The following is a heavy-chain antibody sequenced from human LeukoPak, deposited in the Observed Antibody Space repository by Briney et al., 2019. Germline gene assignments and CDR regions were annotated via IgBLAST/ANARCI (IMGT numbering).Heavy chain of an antibody. CDR2: IYHTGTS. Sequence: PSETLSLTCTVSGGSISGNNWWDWVRQPPGNGLERIGEIYHTGTSNYSPSLKSRVTISLDKSKNQFSLRLNSVTAADTAVYYCVRDMGSSTSKDWGQGTLVTVSS. J-gene: IGHJ4*02. V-gene: IGHV4-4*02. D-gene: IGHD6-13*01. CDR1: GGSISGNNW. CDR3: VRDMGSSTSKD.